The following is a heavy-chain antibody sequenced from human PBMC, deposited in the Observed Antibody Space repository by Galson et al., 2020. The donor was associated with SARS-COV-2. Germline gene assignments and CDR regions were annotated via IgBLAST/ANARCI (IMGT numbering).Heavy chain of an antibody. J-gene: IGHJ4*02. Sequence: SETLSLTCTVAGGSITSGSYYWSWIRQPAGKGLEWIGRIYTSGSTIYNPYLKSRVTMSVDTSKKQFSLKLRSVTAADTAVYYCARFGYYNILTGYYTYNFDYWGQGTLVTVSS. D-gene: IGHD3-9*01. CDR2: IYTSGST. CDR3: ARFGYYNILTGYYTYNFDY. CDR1: GGSITSGSYY. V-gene: IGHV4-61*02.